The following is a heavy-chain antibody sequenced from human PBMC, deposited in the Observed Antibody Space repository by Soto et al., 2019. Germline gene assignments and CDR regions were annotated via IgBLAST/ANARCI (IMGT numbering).Heavy chain of an antibody. Sequence: QVQLVQSGAEVKKPGASVKVSCKASGYTFTSYGISWVRQAPGQGLEWMGWISAYNGNTNYAQKLQGRVTMTTDTSTSTAYMELRSLRSDDTAVYYCARVKYSPPYNSYNGMDVWGQGNTVIVSS. D-gene: IGHD5-18*01. CDR1: GYTFTSYG. V-gene: IGHV1-18*01. J-gene: IGHJ6*02. CDR2: ISAYNGNT. CDR3: ARVKYSPPYNSYNGMDV.